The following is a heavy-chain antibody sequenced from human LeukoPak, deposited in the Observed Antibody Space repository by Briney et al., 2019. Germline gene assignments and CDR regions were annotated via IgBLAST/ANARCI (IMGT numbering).Heavy chain of an antibody. V-gene: IGHV4-34*01. D-gene: IGHD2-2*01. CDR2: INHSGST. Sequence: SETLSLTRAVYGGSFSGYYWSWIRQPPGKGLEWIGEINHSGSTNYNPSLKSRVTISVDTSKNQFSLKLSSVTAADTAVYYCARALGYCSSTSCPPPYYFDYWGQGTLVTVSS. CDR1: GGSFSGYY. J-gene: IGHJ4*02. CDR3: ARALGYCSSTSCPPPYYFDY.